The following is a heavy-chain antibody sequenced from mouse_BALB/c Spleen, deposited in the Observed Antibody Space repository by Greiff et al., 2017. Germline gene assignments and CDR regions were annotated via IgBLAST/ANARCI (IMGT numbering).Heavy chain of an antibody. D-gene: IGHD2-14*01. V-gene: IGHV5-6*01. J-gene: IGHJ3*01. Sequence: EVQLVESGGDLVKPGGSLKLSCAASGFTFSSYGMSWVRQTPDKRLEWVATISSGGSYTYYPDSVKGRFTISRDNAKNTLYLQMSSLKSEDTAMYYCARHGYGGTWFAYWGQGTLVTVSA. CDR1: GFTFSSYG. CDR2: ISSGGSYT. CDR3: ARHGYGGTWFAY.